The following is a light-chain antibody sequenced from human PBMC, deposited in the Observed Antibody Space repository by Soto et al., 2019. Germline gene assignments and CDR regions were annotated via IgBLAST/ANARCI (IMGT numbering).Light chain of an antibody. J-gene: IGLJ1*01. CDR3: CSHAGSRTYV. Sequence: QSVLTQPASVSGSPGQSITISCTGTSSDVGSRNLVSWHQQYPGKAPKLIIFEASKRPSGVSNRLSGSKSGSTASLTISGLQAEDEADYYCCSHAGSRTYVFGSGTKVTVL. V-gene: IGLV2-23*01. CDR2: EAS. CDR1: SSDVGSRNL.